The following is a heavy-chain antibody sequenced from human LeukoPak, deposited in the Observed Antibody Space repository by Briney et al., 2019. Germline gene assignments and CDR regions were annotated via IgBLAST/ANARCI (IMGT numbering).Heavy chain of an antibody. D-gene: IGHD4-17*01. CDR1: GFTFSSYA. V-gene: IGHV3-30-3*01. J-gene: IGHJ4*02. CDR2: ISYDGSNK. Sequence: GGSLRLSCAASGFTFSSYAMHWVRQAPGKGLEWVAVISYDGSNKYYADSVKGRFTISRDNSKNTLYLQMNSLRAEDTAVYYCATLNYGDHSNWGQGTLVTVSS. CDR3: ATLNYGDHSN.